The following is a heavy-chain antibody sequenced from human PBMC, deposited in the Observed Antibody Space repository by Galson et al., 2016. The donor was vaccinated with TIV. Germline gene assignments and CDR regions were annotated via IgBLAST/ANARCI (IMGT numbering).Heavy chain of an antibody. CDR2: INPAVGLT. Sequence: SVKVSCKASGGTFSSYDISWLRQIPGQAFEWMGRINPAVGLTKYAQRFQGRITITAAYMELSSLGSEDTAVYYCSSASHLVPTVHHYWGQGTLVAVSS. V-gene: IGHV1-69*04. CDR1: GGTFSSYD. J-gene: IGHJ4*02. CDR3: SSASHLVPTVHHY. D-gene: IGHD5-12*01.